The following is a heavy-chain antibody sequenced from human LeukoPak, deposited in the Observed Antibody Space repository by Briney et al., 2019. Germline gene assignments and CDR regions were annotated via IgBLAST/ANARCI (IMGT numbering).Heavy chain of an antibody. J-gene: IGHJ4*02. V-gene: IGHV3-30-3*01. CDR1: GFTFSSYA. CDR3: ARAPPLDGDSRPY. CDR2: ISYDGSNK. D-gene: IGHD4-17*01. Sequence: PGRSLRLSCAASGFTFSSYAMHWVRQAPGKGREWVAVISYDGSNKYYADSVKGRFTISRDNSKNTLYLQMNSLRAEDTAVYYCARAPPLDGDSRPYWGQGTLVTVSS.